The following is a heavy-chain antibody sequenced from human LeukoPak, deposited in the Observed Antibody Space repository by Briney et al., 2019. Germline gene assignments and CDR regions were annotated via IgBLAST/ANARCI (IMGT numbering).Heavy chain of an antibody. Sequence: GGTLRLSCAASGFTFSSYGMSWVRQAPGKGLEWVSAISGSGGSTYYADSVKGRFTISRDNSKNTLCLQMNSLRAEDTAVYYCAKGWRVVTASYYFDYWGQGTLVTVSS. CDR1: GFTFSSYG. D-gene: IGHD2-21*02. V-gene: IGHV3-23*01. CDR2: ISGSGGST. J-gene: IGHJ4*02. CDR3: AKGWRVVTASYYFDY.